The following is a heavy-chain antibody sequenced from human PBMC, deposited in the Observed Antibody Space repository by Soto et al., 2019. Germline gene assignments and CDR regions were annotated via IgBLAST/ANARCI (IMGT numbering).Heavy chain of an antibody. CDR2: IYYSGST. Sequence: PSETLSLTCTVSGGSISSGGYYWSWIRRHPGKGLEWIGYIYYSGSTYYNPSLKSRVTISVDTSKNQFSLKLSSVTAADTAVYYCARDRPQWFGESPTPNYYVMDVWGQGSSVTVSS. V-gene: IGHV4-31*03. CDR3: ARDRPQWFGESPTPNYYVMDV. J-gene: IGHJ6*02. CDR1: GGSISSGGYY. D-gene: IGHD3-10*01.